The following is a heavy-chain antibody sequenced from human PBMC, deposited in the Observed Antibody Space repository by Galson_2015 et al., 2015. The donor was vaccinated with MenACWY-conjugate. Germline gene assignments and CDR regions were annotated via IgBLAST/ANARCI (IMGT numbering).Heavy chain of an antibody. CDR3: AKRPATYYYDSSGYYWFDY. D-gene: IGHD3-22*01. CDR1: GFTFSSYA. V-gene: IGHV3-23*01. CDR2: ISGRGGST. J-gene: IGHJ4*02. Sequence: LRLSCAASGFTFSSYALSWVRQAPGKGLEWVSAISGRGGSTYYADSVKGRFTISRDNSKNTLYLQMNSLRAEDTAVYYCAKRPATYYYDSSGYYWFDYWGQATLVSVSS.